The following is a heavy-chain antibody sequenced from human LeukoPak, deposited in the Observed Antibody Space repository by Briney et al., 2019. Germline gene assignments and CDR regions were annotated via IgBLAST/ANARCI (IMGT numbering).Heavy chain of an antibody. V-gene: IGHV4-59*01. CDR3: ARSQPPAAGYNDF. CDR2: IYYSGST. Sequence: PSETLSLTCTVSGGSISNYYWTWIRQPPGKGLEWIGYIYYSGSTNYNPSLKSRVTISVDTSKNQFSLKLSSVTAADTAVYYCARSQPPAAGYNDFWGQGTLVTVSS. D-gene: IGHD6-13*01. CDR1: GGSISNYY. J-gene: IGHJ4*02.